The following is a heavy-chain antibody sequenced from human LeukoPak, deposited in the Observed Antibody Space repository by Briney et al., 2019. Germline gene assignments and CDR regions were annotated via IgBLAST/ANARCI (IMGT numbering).Heavy chain of an antibody. CDR1: GGSISSGDYY. CDR3: ASSVITMIVVATFDY. D-gene: IGHD3-22*01. Sequence: PSQTLSLTCTVSGGSISSGDYYWSWIRQPPGKGLEWIGYIYYSGSTYYNPSLKSRVTISVDTSKNQFSLKLSSVTAADTAVYYCASSVITMIVVATFDYWGQGTLVTVSS. J-gene: IGHJ4*02. CDR2: IYYSGST. V-gene: IGHV4-30-4*08.